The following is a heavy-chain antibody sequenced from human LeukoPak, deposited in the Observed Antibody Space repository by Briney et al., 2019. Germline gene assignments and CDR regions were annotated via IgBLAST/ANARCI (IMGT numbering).Heavy chain of an antibody. Sequence: GASVKVSCKASGYTFTSYDINWVRQATGQGLEWMGWMNPNSGNTGYAQKFQGRVTITRNTSISTAYMELSSLRSEDTAVYYCARGVIKYGSGSYSYGYWGQGTLVTVSS. CDR3: ARGVIKYGSGSYSYGY. J-gene: IGHJ4*02. V-gene: IGHV1-8*03. CDR2: MNPNSGNT. D-gene: IGHD3-10*01. CDR1: GYTFTSYD.